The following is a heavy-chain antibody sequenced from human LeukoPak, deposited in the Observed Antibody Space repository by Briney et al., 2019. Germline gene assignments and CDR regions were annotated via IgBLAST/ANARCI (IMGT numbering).Heavy chain of an antibody. Sequence: GGSLRLSCAASGFTFSSYAMSWVRQAPGKGLERVSAISGSGGSTYYADSVKGRFTISRDNSKNTLYLQMNSLRAEDTAVYYCAKVPRDGGYAFDIWGQGTMVTVSS. D-gene: IGHD3-16*01. J-gene: IGHJ3*02. CDR2: ISGSGGST. V-gene: IGHV3-23*01. CDR3: AKVPRDGGYAFDI. CDR1: GFTFSSYA.